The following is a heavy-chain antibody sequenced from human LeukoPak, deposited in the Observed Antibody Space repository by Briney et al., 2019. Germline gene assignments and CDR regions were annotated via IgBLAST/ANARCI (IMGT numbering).Heavy chain of an antibody. CDR3: AKYGSGNYYRLDY. V-gene: IGHV3-23*01. J-gene: IGHJ4*02. CDR2: ISGSGGST. D-gene: IGHD3-10*01. Sequence: GGSLRLSCAASGFTFSSYAMSWVRQAPGKGLEWVSAISGSGGSTHYADSVKGRFTISRDNSKNTLYLQMNSLRAEDTAVYYCAKYGSGNYYRLDYWGQGTLVTVSS. CDR1: GFTFSSYA.